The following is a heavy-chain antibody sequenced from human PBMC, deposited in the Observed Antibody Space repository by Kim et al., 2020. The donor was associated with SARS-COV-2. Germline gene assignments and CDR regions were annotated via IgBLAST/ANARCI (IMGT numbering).Heavy chain of an antibody. CDR1: NGSFSGYY. CDR2: INHSGGT. D-gene: IGHD4-4*01. Sequence: SETLSLTCAVYNGSFSGYYWSWIRQPPGKGLEWIGEINHSGGTNYNPSLKSRVTVSIVTSKNQFSLKLSSVTAADTAAYYCTRRYGMTTMGRWYFDLWGRGTLVTVSS. CDR3: TRRYGMTTMGRWYFDL. J-gene: IGHJ2*01. V-gene: IGHV4-34*01.